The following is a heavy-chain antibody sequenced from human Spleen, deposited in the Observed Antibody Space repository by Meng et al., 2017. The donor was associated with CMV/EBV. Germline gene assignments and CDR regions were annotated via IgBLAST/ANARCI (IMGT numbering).Heavy chain of an antibody. V-gene: IGHV1-2*02. Sequence: ASVKVSCKASGYTFTGYYMHWVRQAPGQGLEWMGWINPNSGCTNYAQKFQGRVTMTRDTSISTAYMELSRLRSDDTAVYYCARSPIVVVPAAIGLYYYYYGMDVWGQGTTVTVSS. CDR3: ARSPIVVVPAAIGLYYYYYGMDV. CDR1: GYTFTGYY. CDR2: INPNSGCT. D-gene: IGHD2-2*02. J-gene: IGHJ6*02.